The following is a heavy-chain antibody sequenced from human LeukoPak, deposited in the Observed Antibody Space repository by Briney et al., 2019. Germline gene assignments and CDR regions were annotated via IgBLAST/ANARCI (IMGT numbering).Heavy chain of an antibody. D-gene: IGHD1-26*01. J-gene: IGHJ4*02. CDR2: IYTSGST. CDR1: GGSISSSY. V-gene: IGHV4-4*07. Sequence: SETLSLTCTVSGGSISSSYWSWIRQPAGKGLEWIGRIYTSGSTNYNASLKSRVSMSVDTSKNQFSLKLSSVTAADTAVFYCARENSGSYREFDYWGQGTLVTVSS. CDR3: ARENSGSYREFDY.